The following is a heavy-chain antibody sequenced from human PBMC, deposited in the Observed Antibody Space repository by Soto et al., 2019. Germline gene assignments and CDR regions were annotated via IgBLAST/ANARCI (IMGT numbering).Heavy chain of an antibody. Sequence: QVQLQQWGAGLLKPSETLSLTCAVYGGSFSGYYWSWICQPPGKGLEWIGEINHSGSTNYNPSLKSRVTISVDTSKNQFSLKLSSVTAADTAVYYCAGVPAGLGRFFHYWGQGTLVTVSS. J-gene: IGHJ4*02. CDR1: GGSFSGYY. CDR3: AGVPAGLGRFFHY. D-gene: IGHD1-1*01. CDR2: INHSGST. V-gene: IGHV4-34*01.